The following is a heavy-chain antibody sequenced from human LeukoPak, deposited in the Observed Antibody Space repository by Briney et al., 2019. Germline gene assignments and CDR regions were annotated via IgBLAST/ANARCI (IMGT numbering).Heavy chain of an antibody. Sequence: SVKVSCKASGGTFSCYAISWVRQAPGQGLEWMGGIIPIFGTANYAQKFQGRVTITTDESTSTAYMELSSLRSEDTAVYYCASGEYYGSGSYWDPYYFDYWGQGTLVTVSS. D-gene: IGHD3-10*01. J-gene: IGHJ4*02. CDR1: GGTFSCYA. V-gene: IGHV1-69*05. CDR3: ASGEYYGSGSYWDPYYFDY. CDR2: IIPIFGTA.